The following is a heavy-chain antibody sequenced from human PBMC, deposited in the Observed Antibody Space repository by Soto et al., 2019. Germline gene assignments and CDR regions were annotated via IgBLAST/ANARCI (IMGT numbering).Heavy chain of an antibody. CDR2: INPSGGST. J-gene: IGHJ4*02. CDR1: GYAFIGYY. D-gene: IGHD4-17*01. V-gene: IGHV1-46*01. Sequence: GASVKLSCKESGYAFIGYYTHWVRQAPGQGLEWMGIINPSGGSTTYPQKFQGRVTMTSDTSISTAYLQWSSLKASDTAMYYCARPVEDYGDYRFDYWGQGTLVTVSS. CDR3: ARPVEDYGDYRFDY.